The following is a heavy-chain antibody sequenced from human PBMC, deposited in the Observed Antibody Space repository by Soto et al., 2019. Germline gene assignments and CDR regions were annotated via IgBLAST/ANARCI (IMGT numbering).Heavy chain of an antibody. J-gene: IGHJ3*02. D-gene: IGHD2-2*01. Sequence: ASVTVSCTASGYTFTSYAMHWVRQAPGQRLEWMGWINAGNGNTKYSQKFQGRVTITRDTSASTAYMELSSLRSEDTAVYYCARAACCYESDAFDIWGQGTMVTVSS. V-gene: IGHV1-3*01. CDR2: INAGNGNT. CDR3: ARAACCYESDAFDI. CDR1: GYTFTSYA.